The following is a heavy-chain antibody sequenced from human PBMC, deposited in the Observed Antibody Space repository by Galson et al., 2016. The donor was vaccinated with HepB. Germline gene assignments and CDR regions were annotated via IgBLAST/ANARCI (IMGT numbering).Heavy chain of an antibody. CDR3: AREGSADCSNCDHWNYGMDV. D-gene: IGHD4-11*01. V-gene: IGHV3-53*01. CDR1: GFTVNSTY. Sequence: SLRLSCAASGFTVNSTYMSWVRQAPGKGLEWISVIFSGGSTYYADSVKGRFTISRDNSKNTVYLEMNSLRAEDTAVYYCAREGSADCSNCDHWNYGMDVWGQGTTVTVSS. J-gene: IGHJ6*02. CDR2: IFSGGST.